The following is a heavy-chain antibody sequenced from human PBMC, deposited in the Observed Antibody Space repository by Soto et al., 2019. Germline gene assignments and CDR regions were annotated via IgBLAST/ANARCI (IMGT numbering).Heavy chain of an antibody. Sequence: QVQLQESGPGLVKPSQTLSLTCTVSGGSISSGAYYWSWIRQHPGKGLEWIGYIYYSGSTYYNPSLTRRVTRSVDTSKNQFSLKLSSVTAADTAVYYCARDYGGSGSYPYYWGQGTLVTVSS. CDR2: IYYSGST. CDR1: GGSISSGAYY. CDR3: ARDYGGSGSYPYY. V-gene: IGHV4-31*03. J-gene: IGHJ4*02. D-gene: IGHD3-10*01.